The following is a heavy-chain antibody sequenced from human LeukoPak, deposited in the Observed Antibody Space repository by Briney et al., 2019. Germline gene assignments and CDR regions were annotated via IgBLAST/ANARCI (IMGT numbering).Heavy chain of an antibody. CDR1: VFTFSSYA. J-gene: IGHJ4*02. CDR2: ISGSVGGT. Sequence: GGSLRLSCAASVFTFSSYAMGSVRGAPGRGVWWVSAISGSVGGTYYTHSARGRFPISRDNSKTRLYLQMNILRAEATAVYSFAKRKYPGIAVAGNFYGWGQGTLVTASS. V-gene: IGHV3-23*01. D-gene: IGHD6-19*01. CDR3: AKRKYPGIAVAGNFYG.